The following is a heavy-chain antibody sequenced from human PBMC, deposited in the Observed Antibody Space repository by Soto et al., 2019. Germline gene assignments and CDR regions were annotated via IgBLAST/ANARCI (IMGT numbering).Heavy chain of an antibody. J-gene: IGHJ5*02. V-gene: IGHV3-15*01. Sequence: EVQLVESGGGLVKPGGSLRLSCAASGFTFSNAWMSWVRQAPGKGLEWVGRIKSKTDGGTTDYAAPAKGRFTISRDDSKNTLSLQMNSLKTEDTAVYYCTTEPPDPNWNYPSWFAPWGKGTLVTVSS. CDR2: IKSKTDGGTT. CDR3: TTEPPDPNWNYPSWFAP. CDR1: GFTFSNAW. D-gene: IGHD1-7*01.